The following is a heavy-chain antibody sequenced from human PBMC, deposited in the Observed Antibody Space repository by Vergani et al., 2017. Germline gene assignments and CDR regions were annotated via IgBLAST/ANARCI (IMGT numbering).Heavy chain of an antibody. CDR1: GFIFSTYA. V-gene: IGHV3-23*01. CDR2: ISASGAPP. Sequence: EVQLLESGGDLVQPGGSLRLSCTASGFIFSTYAMSWVRQAPGKGLEWVSVISASGAPPYYADSVKGRVTISRDNSKNTLYLQMNSLRVEDTAVYYCARAYGRYDWFDYWGQRTLVTVSS. J-gene: IGHJ4*01. D-gene: IGHD1-20*01. CDR3: ARAYGRYDWFDY.